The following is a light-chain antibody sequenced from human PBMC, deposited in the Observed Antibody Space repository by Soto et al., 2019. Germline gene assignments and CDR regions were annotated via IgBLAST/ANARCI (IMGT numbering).Light chain of an antibody. J-gene: IGKJ2*01. V-gene: IGKV1-39*01. CDR2: AAS. CDR3: QQTYLAPYT. Sequence: EIQMTQSPSSLSASVGDRVIITCRTSQIINSYLAWYQQKPGRAPNLVIYAASTLESGVPSRFSGSGSGTDFTLTISSLQPADYATYYCQQTYLAPYTFGQRTKVDIK. CDR1: QIINSY.